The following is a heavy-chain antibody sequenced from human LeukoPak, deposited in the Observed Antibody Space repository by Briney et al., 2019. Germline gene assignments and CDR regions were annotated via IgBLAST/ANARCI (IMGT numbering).Heavy chain of an antibody. CDR1: GFTFSSYA. V-gene: IGHV3-30*04. CDR3: ARDPVAAREGYYFDY. Sequence: PGRSLRLSCAASGFTFSSYAMHWVRQAPGKGLEWVAVISYDGSNKYYADSVKGRFTISRDNSKNTLYLQMNSLRAEDTAVYYCARDPVAAREGYYFDYWGQGTLVTVSS. J-gene: IGHJ4*02. CDR2: ISYDGSNK. D-gene: IGHD2-15*01.